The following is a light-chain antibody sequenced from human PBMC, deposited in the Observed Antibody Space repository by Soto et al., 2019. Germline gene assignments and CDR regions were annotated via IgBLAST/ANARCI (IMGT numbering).Light chain of an antibody. Sequence: EIVLTQSPGTLSLSPGQRATLSCRASESISRDYLAWYQQRLGQAPRLLIYEASSGATGIPDRFSGSGSGTDFTLTISRLEPEDFAVHYCQQYGNSPQTFGQGTKVDIK. CDR2: EAS. CDR1: ESISRDY. CDR3: QQYGNSPQT. V-gene: IGKV3-20*01. J-gene: IGKJ1*01.